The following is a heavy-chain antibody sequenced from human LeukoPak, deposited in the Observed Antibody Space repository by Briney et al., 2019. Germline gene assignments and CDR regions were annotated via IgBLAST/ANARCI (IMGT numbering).Heavy chain of an antibody. CDR3: ARRFRRVVGAAPFDY. V-gene: IGHV4-34*01. CDR2: INHSGST. Sequence: PSETLSPSRAVYGGSFSGYYWSWIRQPPGKGLEWIGEINHSGSTNYNPSLKSRVTISVDTSKNQFSLKLSSVTAADTAVYYCARRFRRVVGAAPFDYWGQGTLVTVSS. D-gene: IGHD2-15*01. CDR1: GGSFSGYY. J-gene: IGHJ4*02.